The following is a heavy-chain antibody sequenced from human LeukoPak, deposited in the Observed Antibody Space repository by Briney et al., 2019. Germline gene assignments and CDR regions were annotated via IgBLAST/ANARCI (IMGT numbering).Heavy chain of an antibody. D-gene: IGHD3-16*01. J-gene: IGHJ4*02. CDR1: GFTFSSYA. CDR3: AKEGYYDYVWGSYWVDY. CDR2: ISGSGGIT. Sequence: GGSLRLSCAASGFTFSSYAMSWVRQAPGKGLEWVSAISGSGGITSYADSVKGRFTISRDNSKNTLYLQMNSLGAEDTAVYYCAKEGYYDYVWGSYWVDYWGQGTLVTVSS. V-gene: IGHV3-23*01.